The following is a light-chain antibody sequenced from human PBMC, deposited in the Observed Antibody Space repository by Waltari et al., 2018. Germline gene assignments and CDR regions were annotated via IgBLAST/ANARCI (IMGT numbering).Light chain of an antibody. CDR1: QIVTTN. Sequence: EIVMTQSTATLSVSPGERATISCRASQIVTTNLAWYQQKPGHAPRLLIYGASTRATGIPARFSGSGSGTDFTLTINSLQSEDFAVYFCQQYNDWPPRDTFGQGTKLQIK. V-gene: IGKV3-15*01. J-gene: IGKJ2*01. CDR2: GAS. CDR3: QQYNDWPPRDT.